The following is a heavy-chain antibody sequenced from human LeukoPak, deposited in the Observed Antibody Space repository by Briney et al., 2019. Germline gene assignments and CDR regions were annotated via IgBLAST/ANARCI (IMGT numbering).Heavy chain of an antibody. V-gene: IGHV4-34*01. CDR3: ARLDCSSTSCYGGDY. D-gene: IGHD2-2*01. CDR2: INHSGST. J-gene: IGHJ4*02. CDR1: GGSFSGYY. Sequence: SETLSLTCAVYGGSFSGYYWSWIRQPPGKGLEWIGEINHSGSTNYNPSLKSRVTISVDTSKNQFSLKLSSVTAADTAVYYCARLDCSSTSCYGGDYWGQGTLVTVSS.